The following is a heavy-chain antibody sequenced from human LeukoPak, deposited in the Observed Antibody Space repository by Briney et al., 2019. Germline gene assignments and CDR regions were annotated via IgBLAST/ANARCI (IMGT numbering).Heavy chain of an antibody. J-gene: IGHJ4*02. Sequence: SETLSLTCAVYGGSFSGYYWSWIRQPPGKGLEWIGEINHSGSTNYNPSLKSRVTISVDTSKNQFSLKLSSVTAADTAVYYCATTKGPNSSSWFDYWGQGTLVTVSS. D-gene: IGHD6-13*01. CDR1: GGSFSGYY. CDR2: INHSGST. V-gene: IGHV4-34*01. CDR3: ATTKGPNSSSWFDY.